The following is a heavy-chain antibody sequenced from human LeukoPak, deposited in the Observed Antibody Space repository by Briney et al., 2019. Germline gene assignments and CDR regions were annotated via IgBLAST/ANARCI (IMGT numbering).Heavy chain of an antibody. CDR1: GFIFAGYT. V-gene: IGHV3-21*01. J-gene: IGHJ4*02. CDR3: ANNGDYEADY. CDR2: ISSSSSYI. D-gene: IGHD4-17*01. Sequence: GGSLRLSCAGSGFIFAGYTMNWVRQAPGKGLEWVSSISSSSSYIYYADSVKGRFTISRDNAKNSLYLQMNSLRAEDTAVYYCANNGDYEADYWGQGTLVTVSS.